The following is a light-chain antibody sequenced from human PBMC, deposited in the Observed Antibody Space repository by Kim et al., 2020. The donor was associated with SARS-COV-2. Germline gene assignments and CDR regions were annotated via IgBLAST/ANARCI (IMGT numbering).Light chain of an antibody. CDR2: LNSDGSH. Sequence: ASVKLTCTPSSGHSSYASAWHQQQPEKGPRYLMKLNSDGSHTKGDGIPDRISGSSSGDESYLTISSLQSEDEADYYCQTWGTGTWVFGGGTKLTVL. CDR1: SGHSSYA. V-gene: IGLV4-69*01. J-gene: IGLJ3*02. CDR3: QTWGTGTWV.